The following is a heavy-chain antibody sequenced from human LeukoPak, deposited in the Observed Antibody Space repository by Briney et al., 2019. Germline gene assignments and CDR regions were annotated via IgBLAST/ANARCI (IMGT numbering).Heavy chain of an antibody. CDR1: GFTFSSSA. CDR2: INHNGGYT. CDR3: AKQLGYCSDGSCYFTY. V-gene: IGHV3-23*01. J-gene: IGHJ4*02. Sequence: PGGSLTLSCAASGFTFSSSAMSWVRHAPGKGRECVSVINHNGGYTYYADSVQGRFTISRDNSKSTLCLQMNSLTAEDTAVYYCAKQLGYCSDGSCYFTYWSQGTLVTVSS. D-gene: IGHD2-15*01.